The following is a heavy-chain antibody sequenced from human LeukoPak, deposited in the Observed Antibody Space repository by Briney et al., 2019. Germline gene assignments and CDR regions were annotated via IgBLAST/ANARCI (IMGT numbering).Heavy chain of an antibody. CDR2: ISAYNGNT. V-gene: IGHV1-18*01. Sequence: GASVKVSCKASGYTFTSYGISWVRQAPGQGLEWMGWISAYNGNTNYAQKLQGRVTMTTDTSTSTAYMELRSLRSDDTAVYYCARGIPSPYYYYGMDVWGQGTTVTVSS. J-gene: IGHJ6*02. CDR3: ARGIPSPYYYYGMDV. CDR1: GYTFTSYG.